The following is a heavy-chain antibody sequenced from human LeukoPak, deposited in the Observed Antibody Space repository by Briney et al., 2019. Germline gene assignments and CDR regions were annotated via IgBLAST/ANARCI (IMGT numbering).Heavy chain of an antibody. CDR3: ARLTGNYGDY. V-gene: IGHV3-21*01. CDR2: ISSGSSYI. D-gene: IGHD3-10*01. Sequence: GGSLRLSCAASGFTFSSYSMNWVRQAPGKGLEWVSSISSGSSYIYYADSVKGRFTISRENAKNALYLQMDSLRAEDTAVYYCARLTGNYGDYWGQGTLVTVSS. CDR1: GFTFSSYS. J-gene: IGHJ4*02.